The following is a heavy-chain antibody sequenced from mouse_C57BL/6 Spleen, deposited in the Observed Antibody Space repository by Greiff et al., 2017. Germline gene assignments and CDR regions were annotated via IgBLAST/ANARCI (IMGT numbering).Heavy chain of an antibody. V-gene: IGHV5-16*01. CDR1: GFTFSDYY. Sequence: EVMLVESEGGLVQPGSSMKLSCTASGFTFSDYYMAWVRQVPEKGLEWVANINYDGSSTYYLDSLKSRFIISRDNAKNILYLQMSSLKSEDTATYYCAKIYDGYSHWYFDVWGTGTTVTVSS. CDR2: INYDGSST. D-gene: IGHD2-3*01. CDR3: AKIYDGYSHWYFDV. J-gene: IGHJ1*03.